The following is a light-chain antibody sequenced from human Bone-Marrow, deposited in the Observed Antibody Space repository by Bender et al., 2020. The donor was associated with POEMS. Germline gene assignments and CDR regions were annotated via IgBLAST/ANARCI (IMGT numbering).Light chain of an antibody. Sequence: SYQLTQPPSVSVSPGQTASITCSGDKLGDKYASWYQQKPGQSPVLVIYRDTKRPSGIPERFSGSSSGNTATLTISGTQAMDEADYYCQAWDSSIAIFGGGTKVTVL. V-gene: IGLV3-1*01. CDR3: QAWDSSIAI. J-gene: IGLJ2*01. CDR1: KLGDKY. CDR2: RDT.